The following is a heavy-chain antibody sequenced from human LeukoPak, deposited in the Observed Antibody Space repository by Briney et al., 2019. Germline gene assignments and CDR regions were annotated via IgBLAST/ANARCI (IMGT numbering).Heavy chain of an antibody. D-gene: IGHD1-26*01. CDR1: GFTFDDYA. Sequence: GGSLRLSCAASGFTFDDYAMHWVRQGPGKSLEWVSLINENGDIAYYGDSVRGRFTVSRDNAMNSLYLQMNSLTTEDTALYYCAKARWEPNFDYWGQGTLVTVSS. CDR3: AKARWEPNFDY. V-gene: IGHV3-43*02. J-gene: IGHJ4*02. CDR2: INENGDIA.